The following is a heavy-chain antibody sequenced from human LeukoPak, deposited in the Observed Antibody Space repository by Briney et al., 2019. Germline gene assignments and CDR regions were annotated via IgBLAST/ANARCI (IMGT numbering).Heavy chain of an antibody. J-gene: IGHJ4*02. CDR3: AIQDTAMVSGFDY. Sequence: AASVKVSCKASGGTFSSYAISWVRQAPGQGLGWIGGIIPIFGTANYAQKFQGRVTITTDESTSTAYMELSSLRSEDTAVYYCAIQDTAMVSGFDYWGQGTLVTVSS. D-gene: IGHD5-18*01. CDR1: GGTFSSYA. V-gene: IGHV1-69*05. CDR2: IIPIFGTA.